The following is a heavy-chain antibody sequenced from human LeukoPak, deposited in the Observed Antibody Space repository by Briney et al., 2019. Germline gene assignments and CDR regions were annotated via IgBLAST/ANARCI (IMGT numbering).Heavy chain of an antibody. D-gene: IGHD1-26*01. CDR3: AKDTGSGSSDGS. CDR2: ISGSGGST. V-gene: IGHV3-23*01. J-gene: IGHJ4*02. Sequence: PGGSLRLSCAASGFTFSTYAMSWVRQAPGKGLEWVSGISGSGGSTFYADSVKGRFTISRDNSKNTLYLQMNSLRAEDTAVYYCAKDTGSGSSDGSWGQGTLVTVSS. CDR1: GFTFSTYA.